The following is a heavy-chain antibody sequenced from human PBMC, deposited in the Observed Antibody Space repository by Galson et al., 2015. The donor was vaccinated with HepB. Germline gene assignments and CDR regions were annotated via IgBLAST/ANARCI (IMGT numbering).Heavy chain of an antibody. CDR2: ISYDGSNK. J-gene: IGHJ4*02. CDR3: ARDEGSGWYVLGFDY. CDR1: GFTFSSYA. D-gene: IGHD6-19*01. V-gene: IGHV3-30-3*01. Sequence: SLRLSCAASGFTFSSYAMHWVRQAPGKGLEWVAVISYDGSNKYYADSVKGRFTISRDNSKNTLYLQMNSLRAEDTAVYYCARDEGSGWYVLGFDYWGQGTLVTVSS.